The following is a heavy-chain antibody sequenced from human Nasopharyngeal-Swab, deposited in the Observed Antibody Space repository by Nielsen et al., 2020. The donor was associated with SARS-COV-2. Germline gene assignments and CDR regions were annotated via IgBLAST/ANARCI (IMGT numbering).Heavy chain of an antibody. CDR3: VRQGTYFFDSGSLDY. CDR2: IFPDDSDT. J-gene: IGHJ4*02. D-gene: IGHD3-10*01. V-gene: IGHV5-51*01. CDR1: GYIFPSYW. Sequence: GESLKISCKASGYIFPSYWIGWVRQMPGKGLEWMGIIFPDDSDTKYSPSFEGQVTISADKSINTAYLQWSSLKASDTAIYYCVRQGTYFFDSGSLDYWGQGTQVTVSS.